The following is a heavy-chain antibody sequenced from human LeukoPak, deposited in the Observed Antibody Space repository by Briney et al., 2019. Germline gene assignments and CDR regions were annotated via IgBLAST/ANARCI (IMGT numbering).Heavy chain of an antibody. CDR2: INPNSGGT. CDR3: ARVRRGIAAAGTAWFDP. Sequence: ASVKVSCKASGYTFTSYDINWVRQATGQGLEWMGWINPNSGGTNYAQKFQGRVTMTRDTSISTAYMELSRLRSDDTAVYYCARVRRGIAAAGTAWFDPWGQGTLVTVSS. J-gene: IGHJ5*02. V-gene: IGHV1-2*02. D-gene: IGHD6-13*01. CDR1: GYTFTSYD.